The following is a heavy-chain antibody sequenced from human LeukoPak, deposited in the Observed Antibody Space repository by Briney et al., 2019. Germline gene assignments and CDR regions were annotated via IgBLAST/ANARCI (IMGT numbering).Heavy chain of an antibody. D-gene: IGHD2-8*01. V-gene: IGHV3-23*05. CDR2: ITSSGSGT. CDR1: GFTFSSYA. J-gene: IGHJ6*02. CDR3: ANNGVSPNYYYGMNV. Sequence: GGSLRLSCAASGFTFSSYAMSWVRQAPGKGLEWVSSITSSGSGTYYADSVKGRFTISRDNSKNMLYLQMNSLRAEDTGVYYCANNGVSPNYYYGMNVWGQGTTVTVSS.